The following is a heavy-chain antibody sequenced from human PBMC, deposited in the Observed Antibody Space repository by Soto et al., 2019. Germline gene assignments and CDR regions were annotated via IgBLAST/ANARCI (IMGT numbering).Heavy chain of an antibody. Sequence: GGSLRLSCAASGFTFDDYSMHWVRQAPGEGLEWVSLISWDGYSTYYTDSVKGRFTISRDNSRNSLYLQMNSLRTEDTALYYCAKDIAYRGYGGFDPWGLGTLVTVSS. J-gene: IGHJ5*02. D-gene: IGHD5-12*01. CDR1: GFTFDDYS. V-gene: IGHV3-43*01. CDR2: ISWDGYST. CDR3: AKDIAYRGYGGFDP.